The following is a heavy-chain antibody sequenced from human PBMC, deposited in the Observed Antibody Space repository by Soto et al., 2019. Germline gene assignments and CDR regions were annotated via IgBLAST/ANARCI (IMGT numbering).Heavy chain of an antibody. Sequence: ASVKVSCKASGYTFTSYDINWVRQATGQGLEWMGWMNPNSGNTGYAQKFQGRVTMTRNTSISTAYMELSSLRSEDTAVYYCARWSGRPSRYYYYYYYGMDVWGQGTTVTVSS. CDR2: MNPNSGNT. D-gene: IGHD3-3*01. CDR3: ARWSGRPSRYYYYYYYGMDV. CDR1: GYTFTSYD. V-gene: IGHV1-8*01. J-gene: IGHJ6*02.